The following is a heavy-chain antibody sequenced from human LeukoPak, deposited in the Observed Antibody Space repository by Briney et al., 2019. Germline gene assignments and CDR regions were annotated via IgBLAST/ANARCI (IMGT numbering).Heavy chain of an antibody. Sequence: SVKVSCKASGGTFSSYAISWVRQAPGQGLEWMGGIIPIFGTANYAQKFQGRVTITTDESTSTAYMELSSLRSEDTAVYYCARGVGVVNYYYYYMDVWGKGTTVTVSS. CDR3: ARGVGVVNYYYYYMDV. J-gene: IGHJ6*03. CDR2: IIPIFGTA. V-gene: IGHV1-69*05. D-gene: IGHD3-3*01. CDR1: GGTFSSYA.